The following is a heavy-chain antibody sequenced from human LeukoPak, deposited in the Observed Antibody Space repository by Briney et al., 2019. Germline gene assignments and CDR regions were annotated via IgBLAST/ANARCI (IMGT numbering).Heavy chain of an antibody. Sequence: GGSLRLSRAASGFTFSHYSMNWVRQAPGKGLEWVSSISSSSSYIYYADSVKGRFTISRDNAKNSLYLQMNSLRDEDTAVYYCARDQDYGFDYWGQGTLVTVSS. J-gene: IGHJ4*02. CDR1: GFTFSHYS. D-gene: IGHD3-16*01. CDR3: ARDQDYGFDY. V-gene: IGHV3-21*01. CDR2: ISSSSSYI.